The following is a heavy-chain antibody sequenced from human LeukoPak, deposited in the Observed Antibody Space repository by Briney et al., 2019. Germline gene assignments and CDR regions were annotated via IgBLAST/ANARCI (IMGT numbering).Heavy chain of an antibody. J-gene: IGHJ4*02. Sequence: GGSLRLSCAASGYTFSTNWMHWVRQGPGKALVWVSRINTDGSITSYADSVKGRFTISRDNAKNTLYLQMNSLRAEDTAVYYCARWRWLQSEFDYWGQGTLVTVSS. CDR2: INTDGSIT. V-gene: IGHV3-74*01. CDR1: GYTFSTNW. CDR3: ARWRWLQSEFDY. D-gene: IGHD5-24*01.